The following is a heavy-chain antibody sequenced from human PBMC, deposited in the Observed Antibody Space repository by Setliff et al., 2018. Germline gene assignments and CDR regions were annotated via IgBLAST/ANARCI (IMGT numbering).Heavy chain of an antibody. CDR1: GLPFSTYR. D-gene: IGHD2-2*01. Sequence: GGSLRLSCAASGLPFSTYRMNWVRQAPGKGLEWISYISSGSGTIYYAASVKGRFTISRDNAKNTLYLQMNSLRAEDTAVYYCARAHSSTLSVHDYWGQGTLVTVSS. CDR2: ISSGSGTI. CDR3: ARAHSSTLSVHDY. J-gene: IGHJ4*02. V-gene: IGHV3-48*04.